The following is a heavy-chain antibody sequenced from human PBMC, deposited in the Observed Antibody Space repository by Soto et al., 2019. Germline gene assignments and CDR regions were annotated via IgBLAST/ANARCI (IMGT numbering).Heavy chain of an antibody. CDR3: ARRAETNGWNGFGADKYYFDF. Sequence: ASVKVSCKASGYTFTAYYVHWVRQAPGQGLEWMGWINPNSGGTNYAQKFQGEFTMTSDTSISTAYMELSSLRSEDTAVYYCARRAETNGWNGFGADKYYFDFWGQGTLVTVSS. J-gene: IGHJ4*02. CDR2: INPNSGGT. CDR1: GYTFTAYY. V-gene: IGHV1-2*02. D-gene: IGHD1-1*01.